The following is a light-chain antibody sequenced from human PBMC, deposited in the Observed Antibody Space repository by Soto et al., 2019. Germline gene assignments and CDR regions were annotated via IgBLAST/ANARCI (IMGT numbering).Light chain of an antibody. CDR3: VSYTSSTTYV. CDR1: SSDVGGSNF. V-gene: IGLV2-14*03. J-gene: IGLJ1*01. CDR2: DVA. Sequence: QSMRVHPGAVSDSTGQSITISCTGTSSDVGGSNFVSWYQQHPGKPPKLIIYDVANRPSGVSNRFSGSKSGSTASLIISRLQTEDEADYYCVSYTSSTTYVFGTGTKVTVL.